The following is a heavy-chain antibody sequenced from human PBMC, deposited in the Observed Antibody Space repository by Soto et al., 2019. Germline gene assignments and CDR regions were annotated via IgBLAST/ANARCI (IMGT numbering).Heavy chain of an antibody. Sequence: ASVEVSCKXSGYTLSDLSMHWVRQAPGKGLEWMGGFDPDDGETIYAQKFQARVTMTEETSTDTAYTELSSLRSDDTSVYYCATVSPGIAAAGTVLFGMDVWRQGTTVTASS. CDR2: FDPDDGET. CDR3: ATVSPGIAAAGTVLFGMDV. V-gene: IGHV1-24*01. D-gene: IGHD6-13*01. J-gene: IGHJ6*02. CDR1: GYTLSDLS.